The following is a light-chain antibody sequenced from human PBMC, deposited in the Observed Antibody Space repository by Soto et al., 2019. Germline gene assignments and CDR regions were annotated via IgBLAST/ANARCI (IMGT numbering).Light chain of an antibody. V-gene: IGLV2-23*01. J-gene: IGLJ1*01. CDR1: SSDVGTYKP. Sequence: QSVLAQPASVSGSPGQSITISCTGTSSDVGTYKPVSWYQQYPGKAPKVIIYDDTKRPSGVSSRFSGSKSGNTASLTISGLQAEDEADYYCCSFAGSTAYLFGTGTKVTVL. CDR3: CSFAGSTAYL. CDR2: DDT.